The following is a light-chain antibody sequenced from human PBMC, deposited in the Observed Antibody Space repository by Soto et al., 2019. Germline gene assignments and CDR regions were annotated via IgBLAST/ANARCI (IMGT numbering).Light chain of an antibody. V-gene: IGLV2-14*03. Sequence: QSALTQPASVSGSPGQSITISCTGTSSDVGGYNFVSWYQQHPGNAPKLIIHEILNRPSGVSSRFSGSKSGNTASLTISGLHAEDDAVYYCCSHSASIHWVFGGGTKLTVL. CDR1: SSDVGGYNF. CDR2: EIL. CDR3: CSHSASIHWV. J-gene: IGLJ3*02.